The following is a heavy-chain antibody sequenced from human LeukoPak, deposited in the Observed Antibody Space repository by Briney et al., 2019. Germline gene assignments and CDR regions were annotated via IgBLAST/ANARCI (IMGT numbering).Heavy chain of an antibody. CDR3: ARNRGSHYYDSSGYYRWFDP. D-gene: IGHD3-22*01. V-gene: IGHV1-2*02. Sequence: GASVKVSCKASGYTFTGYYMHWVRQAPGQGLEWMGWINPNSGGTNYAQKFQGRVTMTRDTSISTAYMELSRLRSDDTAVYYCARNRGSHYYDSSGYYRWFDPWGQGTLVTVSS. CDR1: GYTFTGYY. CDR2: INPNSGGT. J-gene: IGHJ5*02.